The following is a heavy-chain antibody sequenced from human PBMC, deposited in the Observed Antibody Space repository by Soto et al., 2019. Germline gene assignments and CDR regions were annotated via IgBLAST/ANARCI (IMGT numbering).Heavy chain of an antibody. CDR2: ISGSGDST. Sequence: VQLLESGGNLVQPGGSLRLSCAASGCTFSNYAMSWVRQAPGKGLEWVSVISGSGDSTYYADSVKGRFTISRDNSKNTLYLQMNSLRAEDTAVYYCAKRTSGWYFDYWAQGTLVTVSS. D-gene: IGHD6-19*01. CDR3: AKRTSGWYFDY. V-gene: IGHV3-23*01. CDR1: GCTFSNYA. J-gene: IGHJ4*02.